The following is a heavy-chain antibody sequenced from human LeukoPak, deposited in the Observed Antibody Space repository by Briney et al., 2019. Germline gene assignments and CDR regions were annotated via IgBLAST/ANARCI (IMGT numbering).Heavy chain of an antibody. CDR1: GFTFSSFS. Sequence: GGSLRLSCAASGFTFSSFSMHWVRQAPGKGLECVSVISLDGITTYYANSVKGRFTISRDNSKKTLFLQKANLRTEDMAVYYCARGGYASAEGPLGYWGQGTLVTVPS. J-gene: IGHJ4*02. CDR3: ARGGYASAEGPLGY. V-gene: IGHV3-64*01. D-gene: IGHD6-19*01. CDR2: ISLDGITT.